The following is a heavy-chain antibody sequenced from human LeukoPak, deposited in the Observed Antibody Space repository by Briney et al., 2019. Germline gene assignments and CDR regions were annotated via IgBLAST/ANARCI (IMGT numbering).Heavy chain of an antibody. CDR3: AKDICSSTSCYGSYYYYGMDV. CDR1: GFTIYNNY. CDR2: IHNDDRT. Sequence: PGGSLRLSCTASGFTIYNNYISWVRRAPGKGLEWVSIIHNDDRTYYADSVKGRFTISRDSSKNTVYLQMNSLRVEDTAVYYCAKDICSSTSCYGSYYYYGMDVWGQGTTVTVSS. V-gene: IGHV3-66*01. D-gene: IGHD2-2*01. J-gene: IGHJ6*02.